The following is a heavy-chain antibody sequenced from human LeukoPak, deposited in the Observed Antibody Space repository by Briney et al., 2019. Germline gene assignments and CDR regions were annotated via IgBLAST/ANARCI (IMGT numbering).Heavy chain of an antibody. V-gene: IGHV3-30*02. CDR2: IRYDGSNK. CDR3: AKNIVLMVYAIQAFDY. D-gene: IGHD2-8*01. J-gene: IGHJ4*02. Sequence: GGSLRLSCAASGFTFSSYGMHWVRQAPGKGLEWVAFIRYDGSNKYYADSVKGRFTISRDNSKNTLYLQMNSLRAEDTAVYYCAKNIVLMVYAIQAFDYWGQGTLVTVSS. CDR1: GFTFSSYG.